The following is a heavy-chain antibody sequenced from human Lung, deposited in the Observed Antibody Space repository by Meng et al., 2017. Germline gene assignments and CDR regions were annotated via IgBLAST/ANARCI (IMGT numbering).Heavy chain of an antibody. CDR2: INHRGRT. CDR3: ARDQGGAGGY. J-gene: IGHJ4*02. D-gene: IGHD2-15*01. Sequence: QVQLQQWGAGELKPSETLSLTCAVYVGSFSGYQWNWIRQFTGKGLEWIGDINHRGRTNYNPSLKSRVTISVDTSKNQFSLKLSSVTAADTAVYYCARDQGGAGGYWGQGTLVTVSS. V-gene: IGHV4-34*01. CDR1: VGSFSGYQ.